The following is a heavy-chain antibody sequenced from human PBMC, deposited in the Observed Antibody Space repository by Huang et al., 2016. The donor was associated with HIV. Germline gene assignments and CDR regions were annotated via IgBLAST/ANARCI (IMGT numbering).Heavy chain of an antibody. J-gene: IGHJ4*02. CDR2: MHYGGRT. CDR3: ASGPVIVSISRFYFEQ. CDR1: FASISGNSKD. Sequence: LLLRESGSGLVKTSETMSLSCTVAFASISGNSKDWTWVRQSPGKGLEWIASMHYGGRTYYNPSLKSRVSRSVDTSHNQHFSLTLASVTAADTAVYFCASGPVIVSISRFYFEQWGPGSLVTV. V-gene: IGHV4-39*02. D-gene: IGHD3-22*01.